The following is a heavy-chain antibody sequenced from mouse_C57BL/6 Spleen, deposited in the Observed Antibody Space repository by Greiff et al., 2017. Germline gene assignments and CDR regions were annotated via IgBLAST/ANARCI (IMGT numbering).Heavy chain of an antibody. CDR2: ISDGGSYT. CDR1: GFTFSSYA. CDR3: ARAYYDYFDY. J-gene: IGHJ2*01. D-gene: IGHD1-1*01. Sequence: EVQLVESGGGLVKPGGSLKLSCAASGFTFSSYAMSWVRQTPEKRLEWVATISDGGSYTYYPDNVKGRYTISRDNAKNNQYLQMSHLKSEDTAMYYCARAYYDYFDYWGQGTTLTVSS. V-gene: IGHV5-4*01.